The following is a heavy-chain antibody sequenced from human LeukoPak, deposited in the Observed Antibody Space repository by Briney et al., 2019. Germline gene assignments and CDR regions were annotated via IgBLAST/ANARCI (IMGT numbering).Heavy chain of an antibody. J-gene: IGHJ4*02. V-gene: IGHV3-23*01. CDR2: ISGSGDYT. Sequence: GGSLRLSCVVSGFTFSSYAMSWVRQAPGKGLEWVSAISGSGDYTYYADSVKGRFTISRDNSKNTLYLQMDSLRAEDTAMYYCARGLGYCTSTTCLLPFDYWGQGTLVTVSS. CDR3: ARGLGYCTSTTCLLPFDY. CDR1: GFTFSSYA. D-gene: IGHD2-2*01.